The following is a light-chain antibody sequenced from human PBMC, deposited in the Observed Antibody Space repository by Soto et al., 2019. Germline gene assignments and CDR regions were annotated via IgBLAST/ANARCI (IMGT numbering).Light chain of an antibody. V-gene: IGKV3-15*01. CDR3: QQYNNWPTWT. Sequence: EIVMTQSPATLSVSPGERATLSCMASQSVSSNLAWYQQKPGQAPRLLIYGASTRATGIPARFSGSGSGTEFTLTISSLQSEDFSVYYCQQYNNWPTWTLGQGTKVDI. CDR1: QSVSSN. J-gene: IGKJ1*01. CDR2: GAS.